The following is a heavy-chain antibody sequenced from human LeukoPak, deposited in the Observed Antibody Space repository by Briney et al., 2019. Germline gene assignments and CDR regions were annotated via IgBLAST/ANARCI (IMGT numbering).Heavy chain of an antibody. D-gene: IGHD4-17*01. V-gene: IGHV3-7*01. J-gene: IGHJ4*02. CDR1: RFTFSRYW. Sequence: GGSLRLSCGASRFTFSRYWMSWVRQAPGKGLEWVARIKEDGGETYHVDSLKGRFTISRDNAKNSLYLQMNSLRAEDTAVYYCARYGDYLESWGQGTVVTVSS. CDR2: IKEDGGET. CDR3: ARYGDYLES.